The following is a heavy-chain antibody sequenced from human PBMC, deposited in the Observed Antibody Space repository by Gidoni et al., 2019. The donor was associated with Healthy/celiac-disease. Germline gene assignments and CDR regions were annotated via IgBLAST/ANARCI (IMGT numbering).Heavy chain of an antibody. CDR1: GFTFSSYA. CDR3: ARDGDDYGDYGLDY. V-gene: IGHV3-30-3*01. D-gene: IGHD4-17*01. CDR2: ISYDGSNK. J-gene: IGHJ4*02. Sequence: QVQLVESGGGVVQPGRSLRLSCAASGFTFSSYAMHWVRQAPGKGLEWVAVISYDGSNKYYADSVKGRFTISRDNSKNTLYLQMNSLRAEDTAVYYCARDGDDYGDYGLDYWGQGTLVTVSS.